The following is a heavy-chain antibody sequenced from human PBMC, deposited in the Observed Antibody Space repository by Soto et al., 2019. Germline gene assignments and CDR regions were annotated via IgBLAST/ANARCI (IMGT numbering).Heavy chain of an antibody. CDR3: ARDGMTTVTTIDYYYGMDV. CDR1: GYTFTGNY. D-gene: IGHD4-17*01. J-gene: IGHJ6*02. CDR2: INPNSGGT. V-gene: IGHV1-2*04. Sequence: ASVKVSCKASGYTFTGNYMHWVRQATGQGLEWMGWINPNSGGTNYAQKFQDWVTMTRDTSISTAYMELSRLRSDDTAVYYCARDGMTTVTTIDYYYGMDVWGQGTTVTVSS.